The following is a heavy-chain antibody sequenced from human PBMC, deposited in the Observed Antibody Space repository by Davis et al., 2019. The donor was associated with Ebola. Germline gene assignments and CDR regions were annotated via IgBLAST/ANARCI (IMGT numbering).Heavy chain of an antibody. CDR2: ISISSNYI. CDR3: ARAYDFWSGSGYEGLDY. J-gene: IGHJ4*02. D-gene: IGHD3-3*01. Sequence: PGGSLRLSCVVSGFTFSNYAMSWVRQAPGKGLEWVSSISISSNYIYYADSVKGRFTISRDNAKNSLYLQMNSLRAEDTAMYYCARAYDFWSGSGYEGLDYWGQGTLVTVSS. CDR1: GFTFSNYA. V-gene: IGHV3-21*01.